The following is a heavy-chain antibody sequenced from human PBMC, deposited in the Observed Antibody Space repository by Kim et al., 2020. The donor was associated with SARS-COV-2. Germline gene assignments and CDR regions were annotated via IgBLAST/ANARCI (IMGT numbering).Heavy chain of an antibody. V-gene: IGHV5-51*01. CDR2: IYPGDSDT. CDR3: ARHGRFSSWYPTPREGMDV. CDR1: GYSFTSYW. J-gene: IGHJ6*02. Sequence: GESLKISCKGSGYSFTSYWIGWVRQMPGKGLEWMGIIYPGDSDTRYSPSFQGQVTISADKSISTAYLQWSSLKASDTAMYYCARHGRFSSWYPTPREGMDVWGQGTTVTVSS. D-gene: IGHD6-13*01.